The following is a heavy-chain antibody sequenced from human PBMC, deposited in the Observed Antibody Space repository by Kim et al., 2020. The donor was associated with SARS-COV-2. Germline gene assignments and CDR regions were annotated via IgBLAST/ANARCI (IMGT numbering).Heavy chain of an antibody. D-gene: IGHD1-26*01. CDR2: IKQDGSEK. J-gene: IGHJ3*02. Sequence: GGSLRLSCAASGFTFSSYWMSWVRQAPGKGLEWVANIKQDGSEKYYVDSVKGRFTISRDNAKNSLYLQMNSLRAEDTAVYYCARDERTAPWDDAFDIWGQGTMVTVSS. CDR1: GFTFSSYW. V-gene: IGHV3-7*03. CDR3: ARDERTAPWDDAFDI.